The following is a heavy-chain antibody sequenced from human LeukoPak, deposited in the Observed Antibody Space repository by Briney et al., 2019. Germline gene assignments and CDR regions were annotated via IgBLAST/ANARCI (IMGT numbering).Heavy chain of an antibody. CDR3: ARALDLQH. CDR1: GFTFSSYE. V-gene: IGHV3-48*03. J-gene: IGHJ1*01. CDR2: MSSSGTKI. Sequence: GGSLRLSCAASGFTFSSYEMNWVRQAPGKGLEWVSYMSSSGTKIYYADSVKGRFTISRDNAENSLYLQMNSLRVEDTGVYYCARALDLQHWGQGTLVTVSS.